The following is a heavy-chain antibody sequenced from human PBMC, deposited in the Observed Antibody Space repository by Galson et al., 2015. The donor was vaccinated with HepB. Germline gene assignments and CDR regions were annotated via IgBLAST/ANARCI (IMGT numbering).Heavy chain of an antibody. V-gene: IGHV3-21*01. CDR3: ARVPLKAGTLSWFDP. CDR1: GFTFSRYS. J-gene: IGHJ5*02. CDR2: ISSSSSYI. D-gene: IGHD6-19*01. Sequence: SLRLSCAASGFTFSRYSMNWVRQAPGKGLEWVSSISSSSSYIYYADSVKGRFTISRDNAKNSLYLQMNSLRAEDTAVYYCARVPLKAGTLSWFDPWGQGTLVTVSS.